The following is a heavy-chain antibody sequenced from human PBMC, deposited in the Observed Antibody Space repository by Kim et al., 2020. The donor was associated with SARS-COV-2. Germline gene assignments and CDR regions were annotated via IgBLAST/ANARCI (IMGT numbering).Heavy chain of an antibody. V-gene: IGHV1-58*01. CDR3: AADAGYSYAMDV. J-gene: IGHJ6*02. Sequence: NSPQKFQGRVTVTRDLSTATAYMELSSLRSEDSAVYYCAADAGYSYAMDVWGQGTTVTVSS.